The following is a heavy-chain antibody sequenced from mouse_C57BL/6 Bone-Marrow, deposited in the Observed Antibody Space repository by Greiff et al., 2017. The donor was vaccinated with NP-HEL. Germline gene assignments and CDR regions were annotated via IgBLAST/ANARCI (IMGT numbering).Heavy chain of an antibody. CDR3: ARGMVTTRYWYFDV. CDR1: GYTFTSYD. J-gene: IGHJ1*03. V-gene: IGHV1-85*01. CDR2: IYPRDGST. Sequence: QVQLKESGPELVKPGASVKLSCKASGYTFTSYDINWVKQRPGQGLEWIGWIYPRDGSTKYNEKFKGKATLTVDTSSSTAYMELHSLTSEDSAVYFCARGMVTTRYWYFDVWGTGTTVTVSS. D-gene: IGHD2-3*01.